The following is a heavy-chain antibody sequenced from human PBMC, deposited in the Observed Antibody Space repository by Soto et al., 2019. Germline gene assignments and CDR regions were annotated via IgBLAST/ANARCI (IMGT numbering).Heavy chain of an antibody. CDR3: ARGPMVRGVIKVRYYYYGMDV. V-gene: IGHV1-18*04. D-gene: IGHD3-10*01. Sequence: ASVKVSCKASGYTFTSYGISWVLQAPGQGLEWMGWISAYNGNTNYAQKLQGRVTMTTDTSTSTAYMELRSLRSDDTAVYYCARGPMVRGVIKVRYYYYGMDVWGQGTTVTVSS. CDR2: ISAYNGNT. J-gene: IGHJ6*02. CDR1: GYTFTSYG.